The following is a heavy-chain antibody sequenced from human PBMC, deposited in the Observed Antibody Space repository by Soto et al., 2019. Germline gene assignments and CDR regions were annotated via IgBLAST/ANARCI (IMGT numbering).Heavy chain of an antibody. D-gene: IGHD6-6*01. CDR1: GGSISSGGYY. CDR3: ARDSFGSSDYYDMDV. Sequence: SETLSLTCTVSGGSISSGGYYWSWIRQHPGKGLEWIGYIYYSGSTYYNPSLKSRVTISVDTSKNQFSLKLSSVTAADTAVYYCARDSFGSSDYYDMDVWRHGTPVTVS. CDR2: IYYSGST. J-gene: IGHJ6*02. V-gene: IGHV4-31*03.